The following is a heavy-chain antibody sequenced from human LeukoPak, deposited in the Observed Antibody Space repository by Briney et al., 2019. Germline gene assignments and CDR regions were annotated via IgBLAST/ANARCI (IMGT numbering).Heavy chain of an antibody. Sequence: GGSLRLSCAASGFTFNSFAMNWVRQAPGKGLEWVSSISGSDGTSHYADFVKGRFTISRDNSKNTLYLQMNSLRAEDTAVYYCARDYVGSTYYYYGMDVWGQGTTVTVSS. J-gene: IGHJ6*02. CDR1: GFTFNSFA. CDR2: ISGSDGTS. D-gene: IGHD1-1*01. V-gene: IGHV3-23*01. CDR3: ARDYVGSTYYYYGMDV.